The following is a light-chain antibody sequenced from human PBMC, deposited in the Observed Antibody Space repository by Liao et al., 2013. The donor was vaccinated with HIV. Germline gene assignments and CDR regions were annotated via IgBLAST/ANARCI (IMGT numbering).Light chain of an antibody. J-gene: IGLJ2*01. Sequence: SYVLTQPPSVSVAPGKTARITCGGNNIGDKSVHWYQKRPGRAPMVVIYNDGDRPSGIPERFSGSNSGNTATLTISGTQAMDEADYYCQAWDSSTAAVVFGGGTKLTVL. CDR1: NIGDKS. CDR2: NDG. CDR3: QAWDSSTAAVV. V-gene: IGLV3-21*01.